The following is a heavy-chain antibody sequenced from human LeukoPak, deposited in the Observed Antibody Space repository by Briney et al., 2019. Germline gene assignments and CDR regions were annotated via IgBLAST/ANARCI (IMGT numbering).Heavy chain of an antibody. CDR2: INHSGST. D-gene: IGHD1-26*01. Sequence: PSETLSLTCAVYGGSFSGYYWSWIRQPPGKGLEWIGEINHSGSTNYNPSLKSRVTISVDTSKNQFSLKLSSVTAADTAVYYCARQPAQAGGIWEEHSYWYFDLWGRGTLVTVSS. CDR1: GGSFSGYY. V-gene: IGHV4-34*01. CDR3: ARQPAQAGGIWEEHSYWYFDL. J-gene: IGHJ2*01.